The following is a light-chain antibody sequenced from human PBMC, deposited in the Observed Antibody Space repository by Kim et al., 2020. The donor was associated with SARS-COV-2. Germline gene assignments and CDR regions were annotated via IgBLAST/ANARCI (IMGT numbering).Light chain of an antibody. V-gene: IGKV3-15*01. CDR3: QQYNNWPLT. Sequence: GSPGEGATLSCRASQNVGSNVAWYQQKPGQAPRLLISAASARAAGFPARFSGSGSGTDFTLTISSLQSEDLAVYYCQQYNNWPLTFGGGTKVDIK. CDR2: AAS. CDR1: QNVGSN. J-gene: IGKJ4*01.